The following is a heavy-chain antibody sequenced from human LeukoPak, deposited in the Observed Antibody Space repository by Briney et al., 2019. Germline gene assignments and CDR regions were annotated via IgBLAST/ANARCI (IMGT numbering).Heavy chain of an antibody. CDR1: GFTFSSYA. J-gene: IGHJ6*02. Sequence: GGSLRLSCAASGFTFSSYAMHWVRQAPGKGLEWVAVISYDGSNKYYADSVKGRFTISRDNSKNTLYLQMNSLRAEDTAVYYCAREVYSSPPLIYYYGMDVWGQGTTVTVSS. D-gene: IGHD6-13*01. CDR3: AREVYSSPPLIYYYGMDV. CDR2: ISYDGSNK. V-gene: IGHV3-30-3*01.